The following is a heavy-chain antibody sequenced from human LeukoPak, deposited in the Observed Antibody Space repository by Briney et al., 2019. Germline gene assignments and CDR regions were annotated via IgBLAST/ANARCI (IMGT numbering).Heavy chain of an antibody. J-gene: IGHJ4*02. D-gene: IGHD2-15*01. CDR3: ASTMVVAATYHYFNY. Sequence: GASVKVSCKASGYTFSAYYMHWVRQAPGQGLEWMGWINPTSGGTNYAQKFQGRVTITRDTSISSAYMELSSLTSDDTAVYYCASTMVVAATYHYFNYWGQGALVTVSS. CDR2: INPTSGGT. CDR1: GYTFSAYY. V-gene: IGHV1-2*02.